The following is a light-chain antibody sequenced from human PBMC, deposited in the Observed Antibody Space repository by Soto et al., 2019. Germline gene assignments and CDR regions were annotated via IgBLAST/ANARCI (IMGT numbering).Light chain of an antibody. CDR1: SSNIGADYD. J-gene: IGLJ3*02. V-gene: IGLV1-40*01. CDR3: QSYDSSLSAVV. Sequence: QSVLTQPPSVSGAQGQRVTISCTGSSSNIGADYDVHWYQQLPGTAPKLLIYGNSNRPSGVPDRFSGSKSGTSASLAITGLQAEDEADYYCQSYDSSLSAVVFGGGTKLTVL. CDR2: GNS.